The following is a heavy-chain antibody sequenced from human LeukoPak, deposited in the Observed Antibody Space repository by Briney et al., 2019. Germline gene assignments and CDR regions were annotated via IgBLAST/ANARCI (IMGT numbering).Heavy chain of an antibody. CDR3: AKDESSFYYGSGSYYTGVDY. D-gene: IGHD3-10*01. V-gene: IGHV3-30*02. CDR1: GFTFSSYG. CDR2: IRYDGSNK. Sequence: TGGSLRLSCAASGFTFSSYGMHWVRQAPGKGLEWVAFIRYDGSNKYYADSVKGRFTISRDNSKNTLYLQMNSLRAEDTAVYYCAKDESSFYYGSGSYYTGVDYWGQGTLVTVSS. J-gene: IGHJ4*02.